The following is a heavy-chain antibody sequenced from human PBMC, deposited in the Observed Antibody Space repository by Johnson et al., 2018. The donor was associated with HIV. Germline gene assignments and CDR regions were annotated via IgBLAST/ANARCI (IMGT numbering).Heavy chain of an antibody. CDR3: ARSFRDYEEDTFDI. CDR2: IKQDGSEK. Sequence: VQLVESGGGLVQPGGSLRLSCAASGFTFSSYWMSWVRQAPGKGLEWVANIKQDGSEKYYVDAVKGRFSISRDNGKNSLYLQMNSLRAEDTAVYYCARSFRDYEEDTFDIWGQGTMVTVSS. CDR1: GFTFSSYW. D-gene: IGHD4-17*01. J-gene: IGHJ3*02. V-gene: IGHV3-7*02.